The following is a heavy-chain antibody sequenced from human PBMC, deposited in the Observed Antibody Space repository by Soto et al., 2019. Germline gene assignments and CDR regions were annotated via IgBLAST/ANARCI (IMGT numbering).Heavy chain of an antibody. Sequence: QVQLVQSGAEVKKPGASVKVSCKVSGYTLTELSMHWVRQAPGKGLEWMGGFDPEDGETIYAQKFQGRVTMTEDTATDTAYMELSSLRSEDTAVYYCATDGPGSGYDSDWYFDLWGRGTLVTVSS. CDR3: ATDGPGSGYDSDWYFDL. CDR2: FDPEDGET. D-gene: IGHD5-12*01. J-gene: IGHJ2*01. CDR1: GYTLTELS. V-gene: IGHV1-24*01.